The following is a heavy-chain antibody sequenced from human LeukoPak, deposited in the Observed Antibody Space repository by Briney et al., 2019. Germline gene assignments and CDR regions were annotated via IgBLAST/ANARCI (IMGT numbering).Heavy chain of an antibody. CDR2: IYYSGST. V-gene: IGHV4-61*05. Sequence: SETLSLTCTVSGGSISSSSYYWGWIRQPPGKGLEWIGYIYYSGSTNYNPSLKSRVTISVDTSKNQFSLKLSSVTAADTAVYYCARARYNHIFHWGQGTLVTVSS. J-gene: IGHJ4*02. CDR1: GGSISSSSYY. CDR3: ARARYNHIFH. D-gene: IGHD5-24*01.